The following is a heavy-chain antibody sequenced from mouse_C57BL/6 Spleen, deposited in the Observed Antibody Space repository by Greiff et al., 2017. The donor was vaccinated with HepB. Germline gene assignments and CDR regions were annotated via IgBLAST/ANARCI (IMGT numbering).Heavy chain of an antibody. Sequence: EVQLQQSGPELVKPGASVKISCTASGYTFTDYYMNWVKQSPGKSLEWIGDINPNNGGTSYNQKFKGKATLTVDKSSSTAYMELRSLTSEDSAVYYCARNSPVVPFACWGQGTLVTVSA. CDR3: ARNSPVVPFAC. CDR1: GYTFTDYY. V-gene: IGHV1-26*01. D-gene: IGHD1-1*01. J-gene: IGHJ3*01. CDR2: INPNNGGT.